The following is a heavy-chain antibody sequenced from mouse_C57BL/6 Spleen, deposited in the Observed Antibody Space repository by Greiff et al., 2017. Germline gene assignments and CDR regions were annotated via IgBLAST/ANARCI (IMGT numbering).Heavy chain of an antibody. J-gene: IGHJ4*01. D-gene: IGHD1-1*01. Sequence: VQLQQPGAELVRPGPSVTLSCKASGYTFTSYWMHWVKQRPGQGLEWIGVIDPSDSYTNYNQKFKGKATVTVDTSSSTAYMQLSSLTSEDSAVYYCARSGFTTVGYYAMDYWGQGTSVTVSS. CDR3: ARSGFTTVGYYAMDY. CDR2: IDPSDSYT. V-gene: IGHV1-59*01. CDR1: GYTFTSYW.